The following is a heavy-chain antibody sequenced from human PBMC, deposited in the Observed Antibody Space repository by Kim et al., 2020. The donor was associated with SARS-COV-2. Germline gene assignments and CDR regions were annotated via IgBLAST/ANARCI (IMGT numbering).Heavy chain of an antibody. CDR3: TIGGYLDY. Sequence: GGSLRLSCVVSGFDFRTSWMSWVRQAPGKGLEWVANMKEDGTIKNYADSVKGRFTISRDNARKSLYLQMNRLRVEDTAMYYCTIGGYLDYWGEGTLVAVSS. J-gene: IGHJ4*02. V-gene: IGHV3-7*01. CDR2: MKEDGTIK. CDR1: GFDFRTSW. D-gene: IGHD2-15*01.